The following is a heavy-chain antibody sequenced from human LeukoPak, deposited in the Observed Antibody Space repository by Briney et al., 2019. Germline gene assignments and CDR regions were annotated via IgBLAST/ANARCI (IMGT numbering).Heavy chain of an antibody. J-gene: IGHJ6*03. CDR3: AKVQTTVTTYYYYYLDG. Sequence: GGSLRLSCAASGFTFSSHSMHWVRQAPGKGLEWVSAVSYSGAGTYYADSVKGRFTISRDNSKNTLYLQMNSLRAEDTAVYYCAKVQTTVTTYYYYYLDGWGKGTTVTVSS. V-gene: IGHV3-23*01. CDR2: VSYSGAGT. D-gene: IGHD4-11*01. CDR1: GFTFSSHS.